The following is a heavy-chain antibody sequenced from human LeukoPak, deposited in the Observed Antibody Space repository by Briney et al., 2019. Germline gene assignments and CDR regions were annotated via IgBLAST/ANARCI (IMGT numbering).Heavy chain of an antibody. CDR2: INPSGGST. V-gene: IGHV1-46*01. D-gene: IGHD4-17*01. Sequence: ASVKGSFKASGYTFTSYFMHWVRQAPGQGLDWMGIINPSGGSTSYAQKFQGRVTMTRDTSTSTVYMELSSLRSEDTAVYYCARDSADYGDYDYWGQGTLVTVSS. J-gene: IGHJ4*02. CDR3: ARDSADYGDYDY. CDR1: GYTFTSYF.